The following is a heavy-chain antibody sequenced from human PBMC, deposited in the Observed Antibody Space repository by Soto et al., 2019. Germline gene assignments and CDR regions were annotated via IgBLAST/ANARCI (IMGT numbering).Heavy chain of an antibody. D-gene: IGHD2-15*01. CDR2: VSAGGDMT. V-gene: IGHV3-23*01. J-gene: IGHJ6*02. Sequence: DVQLLESGGHLVQPGGSLRLSCAASGFTFSSYAMSWVRQAPGKGLEWVSSVSAGGDMTYYSDSMKGRFTISRDNSNNALFLQMNSLRIEDTALYYCARGDSGGSGSPASYYYSGLDVWGQGTTVTVS. CDR1: GFTFSSYA. CDR3: ARGDSGGSGSPASYYYSGLDV.